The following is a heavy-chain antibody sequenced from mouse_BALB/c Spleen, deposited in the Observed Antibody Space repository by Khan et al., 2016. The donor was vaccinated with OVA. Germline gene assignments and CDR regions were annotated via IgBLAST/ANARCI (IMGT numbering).Heavy chain of an antibody. CDR3: ARPPYFSYVLDN. Sequence: QMQLVQSGPELKKPGETVKISCKASGYTFTKYGMNWVKQAPGKGLKWMGWINTYTGEPTYADDFTGRFAFSLETSASTAYLQINNLKNEDTATYFCARPPYFSYVLDNWGQGTSVTVSS. CDR2: INTYTGEP. V-gene: IGHV9-3-1*01. CDR1: GYTFTKYG. J-gene: IGHJ4*01. D-gene: IGHD2-10*01.